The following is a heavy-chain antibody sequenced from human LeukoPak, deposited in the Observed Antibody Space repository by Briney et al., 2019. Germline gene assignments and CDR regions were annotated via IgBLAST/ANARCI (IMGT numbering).Heavy chain of an antibody. D-gene: IGHD3-22*01. Sequence: GGSLRLSCAASGFTFSSYGMSWVRQAPGEGLEWVSAMSDSGDSTYYADSVKGRFTISRDNSKNTLYLQMNSLRAEDTAVYYCAKLSYVADSSGYYLLAFDIWGQGTMVTVSS. CDR3: AKLSYVADSSGYYLLAFDI. V-gene: IGHV3-23*01. CDR2: MSDSGDST. J-gene: IGHJ3*02. CDR1: GFTFSSYG.